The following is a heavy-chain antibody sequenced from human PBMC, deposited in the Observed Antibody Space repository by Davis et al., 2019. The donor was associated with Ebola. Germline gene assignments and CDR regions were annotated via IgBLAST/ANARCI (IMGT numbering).Heavy chain of an antibody. CDR3: AKGSYYYYYMDV. CDR1: GFTFSSYA. CDR2: ISGSGGST. J-gene: IGHJ6*03. V-gene: IGHV3-23*01. Sequence: GESLKISCAASGFTFSSYAMSWVRQAPGKGLEWVSAISGSGGSTYYADSVKGRFTISRDNSKNTLYLQMNSLRAEDTAVYYCAKGSYYYYYMDVWGKGTTVTVSS.